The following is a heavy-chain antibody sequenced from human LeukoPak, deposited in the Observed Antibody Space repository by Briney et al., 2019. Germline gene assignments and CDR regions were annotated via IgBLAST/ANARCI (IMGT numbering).Heavy chain of an antibody. CDR2: ISAYNGNT. J-gene: IGHJ4*02. CDR3: ARVGPPGYYYDSSGYYYYFDY. D-gene: IGHD3-22*01. V-gene: IGHV1-18*01. Sequence: ASVKVSCKASGYTFTSYGISWVRQAPGQGLEWMGWISAYNGNTNYAQKLQGRVTMTTDTSTSTAYMELRSLRSDDTAVYYCARVGPPGYYYDSSGYYYYFDYWGQGTLVTVSS. CDR1: GYTFTSYG.